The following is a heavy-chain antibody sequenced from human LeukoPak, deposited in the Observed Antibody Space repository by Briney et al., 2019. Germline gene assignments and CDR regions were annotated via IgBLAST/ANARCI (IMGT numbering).Heavy chain of an antibody. Sequence: ASVKVSCKASGYTFTSYDINWVRQATGQGLEWMGWMNPNSGNTGCAQKFQGRVTITRNTSISTAYMELSSLRSEDTAVYYCARGMLAAAGTSFDPWGQGTLVTVSS. J-gene: IGHJ5*02. CDR1: GYTFTSYD. D-gene: IGHD6-13*01. V-gene: IGHV1-8*03. CDR2: MNPNSGNT. CDR3: ARGMLAAAGTSFDP.